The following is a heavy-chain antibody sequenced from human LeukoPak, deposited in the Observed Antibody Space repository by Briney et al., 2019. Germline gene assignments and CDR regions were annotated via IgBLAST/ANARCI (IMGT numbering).Heavy chain of an antibody. CDR1: GASISSYY. CDR3: ARHSSGYLSYSDY. Sequence: PSETLSLTCSVSGASISSYYWSWIRQPPGKGLEWIGYIYYSGSTNYNPSLKSRVTISLDTSKNQFSLKLSSVTAADTAVYYCARHSSGYLSYSDYWGQGTLVTVSS. CDR2: IYYSGST. J-gene: IGHJ4*02. D-gene: IGHD3-22*01. V-gene: IGHV4-59*08.